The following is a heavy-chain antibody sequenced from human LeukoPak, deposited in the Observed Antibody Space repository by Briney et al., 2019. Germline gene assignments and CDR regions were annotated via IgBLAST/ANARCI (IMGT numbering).Heavy chain of an antibody. CDR2: INSDGSNT. D-gene: IGHD6-13*01. CDR3: ATIAAAGTA. CDR1: GFTFSSYW. Sequence: PGGSLTLSCAASGFTFSSYWMHWVRQAPGKGLVWVSRINSDGSNTTYADSVKGRFTISRDNAKNTLYLQMSSLRVEDTAGYYCATIAAAGTAGGQGSLVTVSS. V-gene: IGHV3-74*03. J-gene: IGHJ4*02.